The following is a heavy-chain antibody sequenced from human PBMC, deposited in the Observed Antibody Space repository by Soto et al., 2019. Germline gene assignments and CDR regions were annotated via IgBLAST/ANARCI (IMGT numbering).Heavy chain of an antibody. CDR2: INTDGSST. V-gene: IGHV3-74*01. CDR3: TRDPGAYSSTWSFYFDA. D-gene: IGHD6-13*01. Sequence: GGSLRLSCAASGFTFSRFWMRWVRQAPGKGLVWVSRINTDGSSTTYADSVKGRFTISRDNAKNTLYLQMDSLRAEDTGVYYCTRDPGAYSSTWSFYFDAWGQGTLVTVSS. CDR1: GFTFSRFW. J-gene: IGHJ4*02.